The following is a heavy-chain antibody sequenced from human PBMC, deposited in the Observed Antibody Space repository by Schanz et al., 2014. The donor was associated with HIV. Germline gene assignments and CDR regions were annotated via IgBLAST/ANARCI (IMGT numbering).Heavy chain of an antibody. V-gene: IGHV3-33*01. J-gene: IGHJ6*02. CDR2: IWYDGSYK. D-gene: IGHD3-22*01. CDR3: AVTFIVVGSLATNGMDV. Sequence: QVQLVESGGGVVQPGRSLRLSCAASGFTFSNFAMHWVRQAPGKGLEWAAVIWYDGSYKYYADSVKGRFTISRDNPKNTLYLQMNSLRPEDTAVYYCAVTFIVVGSLATNGMDVWGQGTTVTVSS. CDR1: GFTFSNFA.